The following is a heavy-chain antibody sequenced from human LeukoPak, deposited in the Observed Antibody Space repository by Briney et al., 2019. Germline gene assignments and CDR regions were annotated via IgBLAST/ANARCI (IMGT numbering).Heavy chain of an antibody. Sequence: GASVKVSCKVSGYTLTELSMHWVRQAPGKGLEWMGGFDPEDGETIYAQKFQGRVTMTEDTSTDTAYMELSSLRSEDTAVYYCAAGPQAIPSDSSGYYYTYTDYWGQGTLVTVSS. J-gene: IGHJ4*02. V-gene: IGHV1-24*01. D-gene: IGHD3-22*01. CDR2: FDPEDGET. CDR3: AAGPQAIPSDSSGYYYTYTDY. CDR1: GYTLTELS.